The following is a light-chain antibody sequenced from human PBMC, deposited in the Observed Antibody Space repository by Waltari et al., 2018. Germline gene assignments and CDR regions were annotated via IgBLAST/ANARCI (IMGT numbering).Light chain of an antibody. J-gene: IGKJ1*01. V-gene: IGKV2-30*01. CDR3: MQGVRPWT. CDR1: QTLLKTDGNVY. Sequence: DLLLTQSPAPLAIRLAQSASISCAPSQTLLKTDGNVYINCFHQRPGQSPRLLIYQVSKRASVLPNSFRGSGSHTDFTLTISRVEAEDVGVYFCMQGVRPWTFGQGTKVEIK. CDR2: QVS.